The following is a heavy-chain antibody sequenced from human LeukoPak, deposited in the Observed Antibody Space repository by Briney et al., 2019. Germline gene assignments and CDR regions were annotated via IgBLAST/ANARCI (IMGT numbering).Heavy chain of an antibody. CDR2: IKQDGSEK. V-gene: IGHV3-7*03. CDR1: GFTVSTNS. J-gene: IGHJ4*02. D-gene: IGHD5-18*01. CDR3: AGGYSYGYY. Sequence: GGSLRLSCTVSGFTVSTNSMSWVRQAPGKGLEWVANIKQDGSEKYYVDSVKGRFTISRDNAKDSLCLQMNSLRAEDTAVYYCAGGYSYGYYWGQGTLVTVSS.